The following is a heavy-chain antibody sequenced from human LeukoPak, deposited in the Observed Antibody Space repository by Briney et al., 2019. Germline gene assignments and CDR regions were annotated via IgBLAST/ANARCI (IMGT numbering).Heavy chain of an antibody. Sequence: SETLSLTCAVYGGSFSGYYWSWIRQPPGKGLEWIGEINHSGSTNYNPSLKSRVTISVDTSKNQFSLKLSSVTAADTAVYYCASGMRDGYNLNYFDYWGQGTLVTVSS. D-gene: IGHD5-24*01. CDR1: GGSFSGYY. J-gene: IGHJ4*02. CDR3: ASGMRDGYNLNYFDY. CDR2: INHSGST. V-gene: IGHV4-34*01.